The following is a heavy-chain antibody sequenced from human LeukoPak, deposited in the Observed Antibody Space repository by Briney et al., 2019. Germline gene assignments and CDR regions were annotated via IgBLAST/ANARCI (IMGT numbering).Heavy chain of an antibody. CDR1: GYTFTNYG. J-gene: IGHJ4*02. CDR3: ASQSGSYGALDY. D-gene: IGHD1-26*01. Sequence: ASVKVSCKASGYTFTNYGISWVRKAPGQGLEWMGWISAYNGNTNYAQKLQGRVTMTTDTSTSTAYMELRSLRSDDTAVYYCASQSGSYGALDYWGQGTLVTVSS. CDR2: ISAYNGNT. V-gene: IGHV1-18*01.